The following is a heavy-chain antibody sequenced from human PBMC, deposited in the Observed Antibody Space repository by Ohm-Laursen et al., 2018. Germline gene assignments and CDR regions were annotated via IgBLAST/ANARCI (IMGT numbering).Heavy chain of an antibody. CDR3: AKDRETSGSFLDDH. D-gene: IGHD1-26*01. CDR2: IKGSGGYT. Sequence: SLRLSCAASGFTFSSYAMSWVRQAPEKGLEWVSAIKGSGGYTYYVESVKGRFTISRDNSKNTLYLQMDSLGAEDTAVYYCAKDRETSGSFLDDHWGQGTLVTVSS. V-gene: IGHV3-23*01. J-gene: IGHJ4*02. CDR1: GFTFSSYA.